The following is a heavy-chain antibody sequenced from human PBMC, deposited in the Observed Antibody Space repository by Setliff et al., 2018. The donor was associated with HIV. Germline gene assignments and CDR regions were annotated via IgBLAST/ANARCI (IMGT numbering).Heavy chain of an antibody. V-gene: IGHV3-13*01. Sequence: GESPKISCAASGFTFSSYDMHWVRQATGKGLEWVSAIGTAGDTYYPGSVKGRFTISRENAKNSLYLQMNSLRAGDTAVYYCARARDSSGYYPGAFDIWGQGTMVTVSS. CDR1: GFTFSSYD. CDR3: ARARDSSGYYPGAFDI. CDR2: IGTAGDT. D-gene: IGHD3-22*01. J-gene: IGHJ3*02.